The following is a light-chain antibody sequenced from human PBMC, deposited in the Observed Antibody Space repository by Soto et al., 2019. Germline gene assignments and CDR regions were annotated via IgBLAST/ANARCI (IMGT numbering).Light chain of an antibody. J-gene: IGLJ1*01. CDR3: SSYSDSDTKV. CDR2: EVN. Sequence: QSVLTQPASVSGSPGQSITISCGGTSSDVGAYIYVSWYQQFPGKAPKLIIYEVNNRPSGVSDRFSGSKSDTTACLTISGLQAEDEADYYCSSYSDSDTKVFGTGTKVTVL. CDR1: SSDVGAYIY. V-gene: IGLV2-14*03.